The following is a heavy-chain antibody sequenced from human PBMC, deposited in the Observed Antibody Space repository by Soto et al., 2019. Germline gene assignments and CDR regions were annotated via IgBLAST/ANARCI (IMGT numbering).Heavy chain of an antibody. J-gene: IGHJ4*02. V-gene: IGHV1-69*01. CDR3: ARDRDDYGSGNYYNRIDF. Sequence: QVQLVQSGDEVKKPGSSVKVSCKASGGIFSTYAISWLRQAPGQGLEWMGGIIPLFGTPNYAQRFQGRVTITADESTSTAYMELSRLRSEDTAVYYCARDRDDYGSGNYYNRIDFWCPGTLVTVSS. CDR2: IIPLFGTP. D-gene: IGHD3-10*01. CDR1: GGIFSTYA.